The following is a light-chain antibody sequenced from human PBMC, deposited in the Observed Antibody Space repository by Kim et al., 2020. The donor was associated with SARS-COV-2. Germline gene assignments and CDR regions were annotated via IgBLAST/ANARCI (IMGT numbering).Light chain of an antibody. CDR1: QDLLKQVKKKDF. Sequence: ANNKCQSHQDLLKQVKKKDFLSLVQQKPRQPPELVHLWATTRESGVPDRFSGSGSGTDFTLTISSLQAEDVAVYYCQQYYNTPPTFGQGTKVDIK. J-gene: IGKJ1*01. CDR3: QQYYNTPPT. CDR2: WAT. V-gene: IGKV4-1*01.